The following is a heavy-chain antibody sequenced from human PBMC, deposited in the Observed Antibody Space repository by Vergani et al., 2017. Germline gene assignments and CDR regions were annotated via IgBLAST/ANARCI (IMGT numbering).Heavy chain of an antibody. V-gene: IGHV4-4*03. J-gene: IGHJ4*02. CDR2: ICHTEDT. Sequence: QVQLQESGPGLVKPPGTLSLTCAVSGDSISSNNCWTWVRQPPGKGLEWIGEICHTEDTKYSPSLKSRVTVSVDASRNLFSLRLNSVTAADTAVYYCATIGYRRWGYYFDYWGQGILVTVS. D-gene: IGHD2-2*02. CDR3: ATIGYRRWGYYFDY. CDR1: GDSISSNNC.